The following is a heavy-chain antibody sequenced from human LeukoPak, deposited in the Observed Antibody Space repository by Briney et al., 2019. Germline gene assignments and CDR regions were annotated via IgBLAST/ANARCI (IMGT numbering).Heavy chain of an antibody. CDR3: ASANSSSWPHEYDY. D-gene: IGHD6-13*01. Sequence: GGSLRLSCAASGLTFSGYWMSWVRQAPGKGLEWVSVIYSGGSTYYADSVKGRFTISRDNSKNTLYLQMNSLRAEDTAVYYCASANSSSWPHEYDYWGQGTLVTVSS. CDR1: GLTFSGYW. V-gene: IGHV3-53*01. CDR2: IYSGGST. J-gene: IGHJ4*02.